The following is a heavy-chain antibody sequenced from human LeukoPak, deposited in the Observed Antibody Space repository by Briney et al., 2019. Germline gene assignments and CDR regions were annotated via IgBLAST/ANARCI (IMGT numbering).Heavy chain of an antibody. CDR1: GGSISSGSYY. V-gene: IGHV4-61*02. CDR3: ARTSYCSGGSCSPLGLSHFDY. Sequence: SETLSLTCTVSGGSISSGSYYWSWIRQPAGKGLEWIGCIYTSGSTNYNPSLKSRVTISVDTSKNQFSLKLSSVTAADTAVYYCARTSYCSGGSCSPLGLSHFDYWGQGTLVTVSS. CDR2: IYTSGST. J-gene: IGHJ4*02. D-gene: IGHD2-15*01.